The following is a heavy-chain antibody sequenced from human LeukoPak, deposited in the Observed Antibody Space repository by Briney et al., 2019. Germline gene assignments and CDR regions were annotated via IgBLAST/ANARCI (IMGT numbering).Heavy chain of an antibody. CDR2: TYWNDDK. CDR1: GFSLSTGVC. D-gene: IGHD4-11*01. J-gene: IGHJ4*02. V-gene: IGHV2-5*01. CDR3: AYRATITQLDY. Sequence: SGPTLVNPTQTLTLTCTFSGFSLSTGVCVGWIRQPPGKALEWLGFTYWNDDKRYSPSLKSRLTITKDTSKNQVVLTMTNMDPVDTATYYCAYRATITQLDYWGQGTLVTVSS.